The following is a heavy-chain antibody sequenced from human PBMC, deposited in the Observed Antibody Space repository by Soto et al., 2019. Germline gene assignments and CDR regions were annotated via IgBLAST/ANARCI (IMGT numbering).Heavy chain of an antibody. J-gene: IGHJ4*02. Sequence: GGSLRLSCAASGFTFSSYAMNCVRQAPGKGLEWVSAISGGGISTYYADSVKGRFTISRDNSKNTLYLQMNSLRAEDTAVYYCAKPDSGSHLYYFDHWGQGTLVTVSS. CDR1: GFTFSSYA. CDR3: AKPDSGSHLYYFDH. D-gene: IGHD1-26*01. V-gene: IGHV3-23*01. CDR2: ISGGGIST.